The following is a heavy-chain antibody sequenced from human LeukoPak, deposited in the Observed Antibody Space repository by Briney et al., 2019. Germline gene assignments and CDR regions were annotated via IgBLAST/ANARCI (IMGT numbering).Heavy chain of an antibody. D-gene: IGHD2-15*01. CDR3: ARDDCSGGSCYYSRRNWFDP. V-gene: IGHV1-69*05. J-gene: IGHJ5*02. Sequence: GASVNVSCKASGCTFSSYAISWVRQAPGQGLEWMGGIIPIFGTANYAQNLQGRVTITTDESTSTAYMELSSLRSEDTAVYYCARDDCSGGSCYYSRRNWFDPWGQGTLVTVSS. CDR2: IIPIFGTA. CDR1: GCTFSSYA.